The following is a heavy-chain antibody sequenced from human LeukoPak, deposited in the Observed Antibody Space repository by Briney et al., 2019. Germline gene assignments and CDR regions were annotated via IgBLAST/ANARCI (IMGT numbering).Heavy chain of an antibody. Sequence: GAPVKVSCKVSGYTLTELSMHWVRQAPGKGLEWMGGFDPEDGETIYAQKFKGRVTMTEDTSTDTAYMELSSLRSEDTAVYYCATTSALELSIYYYYGMDVWGQGTTVTVSS. V-gene: IGHV1-24*01. D-gene: IGHD1-7*01. CDR2: FDPEDGET. CDR1: GYTLTELS. CDR3: ATTSALELSIYYYYGMDV. J-gene: IGHJ6*02.